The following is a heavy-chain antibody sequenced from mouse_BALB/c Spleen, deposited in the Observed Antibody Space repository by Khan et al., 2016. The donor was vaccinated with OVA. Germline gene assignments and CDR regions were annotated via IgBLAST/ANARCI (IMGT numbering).Heavy chain of an antibody. Sequence: EVQLLESGPGLVKPSQSLSLTCTVTGYSITSDYAWNWIRQFPGNKLEWMGYISYSGSTNYNPALKSRISNTRDTSKNQFFLQLNSVTTEDTATYYCARDGSRYNYAMDYWGQGTSVTVSS. CDR1: GYSITSDYA. CDR3: ARDGSRYNYAMDY. CDR2: ISYSGST. J-gene: IGHJ4*01. V-gene: IGHV3-2*02. D-gene: IGHD2-3*01.